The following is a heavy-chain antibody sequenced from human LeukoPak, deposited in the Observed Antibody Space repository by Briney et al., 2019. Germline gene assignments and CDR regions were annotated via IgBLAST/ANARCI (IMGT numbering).Heavy chain of an antibody. J-gene: IGHJ4*02. D-gene: IGHD2-2*01. CDR1: GYTFTSYY. V-gene: IGHV1-2*06. CDR2: INPTSGGT. CDR3: ARSSTTYYYFDF. Sequence: ASVKVSCKASGYTFTSYYMHWVRQGPGQGLEWMGRINPTSGGTTSAQKFRGRVTMTRDTSINTAYMELSRLRSDDTAVFYCARSSTTYYYFDFWGQGALVTVSS.